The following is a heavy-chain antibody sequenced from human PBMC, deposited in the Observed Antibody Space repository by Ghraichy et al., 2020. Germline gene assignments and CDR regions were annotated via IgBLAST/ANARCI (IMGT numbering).Heavy chain of an antibody. J-gene: IGHJ4*02. CDR1: GFSFSNYE. Sequence: GGSLRLSCAASGFSFSNYEMHWVRQAPGKGLEYVSAINTNGDDTYYTNSVKGRFTISRENSRNTLFLQMGSLRPEDMAVYYCGRSLNWVFVDYWGQGALVTVSS. CDR2: INTNGDDT. D-gene: IGHD7-27*01. V-gene: IGHV3-64*01. CDR3: GRSLNWVFVDY.